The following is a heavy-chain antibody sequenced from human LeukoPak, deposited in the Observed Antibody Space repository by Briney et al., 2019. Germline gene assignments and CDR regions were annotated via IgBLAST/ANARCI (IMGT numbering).Heavy chain of an antibody. CDR1: GGSFSGYY. Sequence: PSETLSLTCAVYGGSFSGYYWSWIRQPPGKGLEWIGEINHSGSTNYNPSLKSRVTISVDTSKNQFSLKLSSVTAADTAVYYCAGGPEYSSRGRWFDPWGQGTLVTVSS. CDR2: INHSGST. D-gene: IGHD6-13*01. CDR3: AGGPEYSSRGRWFDP. V-gene: IGHV4-34*01. J-gene: IGHJ5*02.